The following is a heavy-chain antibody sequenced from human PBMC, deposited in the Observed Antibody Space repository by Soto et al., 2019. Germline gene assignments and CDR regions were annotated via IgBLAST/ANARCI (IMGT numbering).Heavy chain of an antibody. CDR3: AKGSQNFWMTEEAFDI. CDR2: IHSSSRYI. V-gene: IGHV3-21*01. Sequence: EVQLVESGGGQVKPGGSLRLSCAASGYSFSTYSMNWVRQAPGKGLEWVSSIHSSSRYIYYADSVKGRFTISRNNAKNSPILKMSSLRAEDMAVYYCAKGSQNFWMTEEAFDIWGQGTMVSVSS. CDR1: GYSFSTYS. D-gene: IGHD3-3*01. J-gene: IGHJ3*02.